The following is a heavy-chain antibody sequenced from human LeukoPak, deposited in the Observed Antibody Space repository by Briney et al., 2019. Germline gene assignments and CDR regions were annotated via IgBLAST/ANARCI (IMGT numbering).Heavy chain of an antibody. CDR1: GGSISSSSYC. J-gene: IGHJ4*02. V-gene: IGHV4-39*01. CDR2: IYYSGST. CDR3: ASRLYYYDSSGILGD. D-gene: IGHD3-22*01. Sequence: SETLSLTCTVSGGSISSSSYCWGWIRQPPGKGLEWIGSIYYSGSTYYNPSLKSRVTISVDTSKNQFSLKLSSVTAADTAVYYCASRLYYYDSSGILGDWGQGTLVTVSS.